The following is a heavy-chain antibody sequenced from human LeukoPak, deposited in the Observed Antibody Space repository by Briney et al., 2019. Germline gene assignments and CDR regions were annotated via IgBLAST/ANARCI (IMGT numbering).Heavy chain of an antibody. D-gene: IGHD4-17*01. CDR3: AGLSDYGDLDY. J-gene: IGHJ4*02. CDR2: IMRIFGTA. CDR1: GGTLSSYA. Sequence: GASVKVSCKASGGTLSSYAISWGRQAPGQGLEWMGRIMRIFGTANYAQKFQCRVTITTDESPSTAYMELSSLRSEDTAVYYCAGLSDYGDLDYWGQGTLVTVSS. V-gene: IGHV1-69*05.